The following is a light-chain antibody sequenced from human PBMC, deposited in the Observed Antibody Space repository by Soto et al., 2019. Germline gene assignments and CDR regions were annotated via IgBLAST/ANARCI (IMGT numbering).Light chain of an antibody. J-gene: IGKJ5*01. CDR1: QSVSSSY. V-gene: IGKV3-20*01. Sequence: ENVLTQSPGTLSLSPGERATLSCRASQSVSSSYLAWYQHKPGQAPRLLIYGASSRATGIPDRFSGSGSGTDFTLTISRLEPEDFAVYYCQQYGSSRPITFGQGTRLEIK. CDR3: QQYGSSRPIT. CDR2: GAS.